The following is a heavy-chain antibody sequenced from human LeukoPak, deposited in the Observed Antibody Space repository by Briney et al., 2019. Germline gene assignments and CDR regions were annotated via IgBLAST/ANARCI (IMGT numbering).Heavy chain of an antibody. CDR2: INPNSGGT. Sequence: ASVNVSSKASGYTFTGYYMHWVRQAPGQGLEWMGWINPNSGGTNYAQKFQGRVTMTRDTSISTAYMELSRLRSDDTAVYYCARDRAVAGNSVWFDPWGQGTLVTVSS. J-gene: IGHJ5*02. CDR3: ARDRAVAGNSVWFDP. V-gene: IGHV1-2*02. CDR1: GYTFTGYY. D-gene: IGHD6-19*01.